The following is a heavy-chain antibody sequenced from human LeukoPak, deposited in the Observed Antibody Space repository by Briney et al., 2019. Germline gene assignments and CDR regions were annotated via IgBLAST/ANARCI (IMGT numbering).Heavy chain of an antibody. V-gene: IGHV1-2*02. J-gene: IGHJ4*02. CDR2: INPNSGGT. CDR1: GYTFTSYG. D-gene: IGHD2-2*01. CDR3: ARVYCSSTSCYAGHIFLFDY. Sequence: ASVKVSCKASGYTFTSYGISWVRQAPGQGLEWMGWINPNSGGTNYAQKFQGRVTMTRDMSISTAYMELSSLRSDDTAVYYCARVYCSSTSCYAGHIFLFDYWGQGTLVTVSS.